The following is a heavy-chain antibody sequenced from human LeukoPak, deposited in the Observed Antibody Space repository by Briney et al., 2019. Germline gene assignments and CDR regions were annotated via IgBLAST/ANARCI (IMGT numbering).Heavy chain of an antibody. CDR3: ARDGGSRFDY. CDR1: GFTFSSYG. D-gene: IGHD1-26*01. V-gene: IGHV3-33*01. CDR2: IWYDGSNK. Sequence: GRSLRLSCAASGFTFSSYGMHGVRQAPGKGLEWVAVIWYDGSNKYYADSVKGRFTISRDNSKNTLYLQMNSLRAEDTAVYYCARDGGSRFDYWGQGTLVTVSS. J-gene: IGHJ4*02.